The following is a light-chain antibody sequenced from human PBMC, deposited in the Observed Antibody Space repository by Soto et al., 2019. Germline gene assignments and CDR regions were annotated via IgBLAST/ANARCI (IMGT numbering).Light chain of an antibody. CDR2: GAS. CDR3: HQYGSSRT. J-gene: IGKJ1*01. CDR1: QSVSSSY. V-gene: IGKV3-20*01. Sequence: EIVLTHSPVTLSFSPGERATLSCRASQSVSSSYLAWYQQKPGQAPRLLMYGASSRATGIPDRFSGSGSGTDFTLTISRLEPEDFAVYYCHQYGSSRTFGQGTKVDIK.